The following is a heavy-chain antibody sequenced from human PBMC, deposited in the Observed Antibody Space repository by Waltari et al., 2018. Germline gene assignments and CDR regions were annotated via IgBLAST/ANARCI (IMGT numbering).Heavy chain of an antibody. CDR1: GYTFTSYD. CDR3: ARGLPIVVVPAAMIGWFDP. CDR2: MNPNSGNT. D-gene: IGHD2-2*01. Sequence: QVQLVQSGAEVKKPGASVKVSCKASGYTFTSYDINWVRQATGQGLEWMGWMNPNSGNTGYAQKFQGRVTITRNTSISTAYMELSSLRSEDTAVYYCARGLPIVVVPAAMIGWFDPWGQGTLVTVSS. V-gene: IGHV1-8*03. J-gene: IGHJ5*02.